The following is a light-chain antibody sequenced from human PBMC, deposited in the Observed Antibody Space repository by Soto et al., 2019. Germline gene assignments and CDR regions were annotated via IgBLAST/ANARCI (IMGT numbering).Light chain of an antibody. CDR3: CSYAGSDTHYV. Sequence: QSALAQLRSVSGSPGQSVAVSCTGTSSDVGGYNHVSWYRQYPGEAPRLIIFDVTMRPSGVPDRFSGSKSGNTASLTISGLQAEDEADYYCCSYAGSDTHYVVGTGTKVTVL. V-gene: IGLV2-11*01. CDR1: SSDVGGYNH. CDR2: DVT. J-gene: IGLJ1*01.